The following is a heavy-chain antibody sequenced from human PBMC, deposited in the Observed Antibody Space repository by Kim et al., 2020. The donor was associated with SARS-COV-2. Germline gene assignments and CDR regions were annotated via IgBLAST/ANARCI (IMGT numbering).Heavy chain of an antibody. J-gene: IGHJ4*02. CDR3: ARTGYSSGWYYFDY. D-gene: IGHD6-19*01. V-gene: IGHV3-48*03. Sequence: ADSVKGRFTISRDNAKNSLYLQMNSLRAEDTAVYYCARTGYSSGWYYFDYWGQGTLVTVSS.